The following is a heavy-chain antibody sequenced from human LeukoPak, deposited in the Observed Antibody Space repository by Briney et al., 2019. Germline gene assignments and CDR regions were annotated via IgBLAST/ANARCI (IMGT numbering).Heavy chain of an antibody. CDR3: ASGYDYYYFDY. J-gene: IGHJ4*02. CDR2: IIPIFGTA. Sequence: ASVKVSCKASGGTFSSYAISWVRQAPGQGLEWMGGIIPIFGTANYAQKFQGRVTITTDESTSTAYMELSSLRSEDTAVYYCASGYDYYYFDYWGQGALVTVSS. V-gene: IGHV1-69*05. D-gene: IGHD5-12*01. CDR1: GGTFSSYA.